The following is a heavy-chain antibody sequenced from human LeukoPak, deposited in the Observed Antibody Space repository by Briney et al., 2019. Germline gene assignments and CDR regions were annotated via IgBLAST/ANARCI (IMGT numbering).Heavy chain of an antibody. CDR2: IYPGDSDT. V-gene: IGHV5-51*01. D-gene: IGHD1-26*01. CDR3: ARSSGSYEEVDY. J-gene: IGHJ4*02. CDR1: GYSFTSYW. Sequence: GESLQISCQVSGYSFTSYWIGRVRQMPGKGLEWMGIIYPGDSDTRYSPSFQGQVTISADKSISTAYLQWSSLKASDTAMYYCARSSGSYEEVDYWGQGTLVTVSS.